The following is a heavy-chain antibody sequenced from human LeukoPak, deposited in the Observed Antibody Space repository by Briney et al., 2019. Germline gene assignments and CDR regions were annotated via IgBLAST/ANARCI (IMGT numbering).Heavy chain of an antibody. J-gene: IGHJ5*02. CDR3: AGSTGNGGVFWFDP. CDR2: IYYSGST. D-gene: IGHD3-16*01. CDR1: GGSISSYY. Sequence: SETLSLTCTVSGGSISSYYWSWIRQPPGKGLEWIGYIYYSGSTNYNPSLKSRVTISVDTSKNQFSLKLSSVTAADTAVYYCAGSTGNGGVFWFDPWGRGTLVTVSS. V-gene: IGHV4-59*08.